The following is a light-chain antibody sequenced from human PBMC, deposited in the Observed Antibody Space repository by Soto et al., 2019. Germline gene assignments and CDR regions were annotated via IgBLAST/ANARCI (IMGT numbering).Light chain of an antibody. Sequence: EIVLTQSPATLSLSPGERATLSCRASQSVSSYLAWYQQKPGQAPRLLIYDASNRATGIPTRFSGSVSGTDFTLTTSSLEPEDFVVEYCQQLSNWPPLTFGQGTKVEIK. CDR3: QQLSNWPPLT. V-gene: IGKV3-11*01. J-gene: IGKJ1*01. CDR2: DAS. CDR1: QSVSSY.